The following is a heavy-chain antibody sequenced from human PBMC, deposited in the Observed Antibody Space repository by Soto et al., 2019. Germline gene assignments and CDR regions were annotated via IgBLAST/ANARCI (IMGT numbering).Heavy chain of an antibody. D-gene: IGHD6-13*01. Sequence: GGSLRLSCAASGFTFSSYAMHWFRQAPGKGLEWVAVISYDGSNKYYADSVKGRFTISRDNSKNTLYLQMNSLRAEDTAVYYCAKDLLYSSSRYYYGMDVWGQGTTVTVSS. J-gene: IGHJ6*02. V-gene: IGHV3-30*04. CDR2: ISYDGSNK. CDR3: AKDLLYSSSRYYYGMDV. CDR1: GFTFSSYA.